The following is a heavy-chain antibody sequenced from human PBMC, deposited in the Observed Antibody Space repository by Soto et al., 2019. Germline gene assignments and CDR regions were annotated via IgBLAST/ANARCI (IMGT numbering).Heavy chain of an antibody. Sequence: ASVKVSCKSAGFTFTSYAIHWLGQAAGQRRQWMGWINGGSGNTKYSQDFQGRVTFTRDTFATTAYLELSSLRSEDTAVYYCARVPPWWNSLVDYYIQHYDCWCQGTLVTVAS. V-gene: IGHV1-3*01. J-gene: IGHJ4*02. CDR3: ARVPPWWNSLVDYYIQHYDC. CDR2: INGGSGNT. D-gene: IGHD2-8*02. CDR1: GFTFTSYA.